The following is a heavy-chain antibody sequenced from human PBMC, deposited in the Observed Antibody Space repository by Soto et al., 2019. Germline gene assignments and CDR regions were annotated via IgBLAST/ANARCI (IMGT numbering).Heavy chain of an antibody. CDR1: GGSISSYY. V-gene: IGHV4-4*07. CDR3: ARDRNLGSSWHDYYYGMDV. D-gene: IGHD6-13*01. Sequence: QVQLQESGPGLVKPSETLSLTCTVSGGSISSYYWSWIRQPAGKGLEWIGRIYTSGSTNYNPSLKSRVTMSVDTSKNQFSLKLSSVTAADTAVYYCARDRNLGSSWHDYYYGMDVWGQGTTVTVSS. CDR2: IYTSGST. J-gene: IGHJ6*02.